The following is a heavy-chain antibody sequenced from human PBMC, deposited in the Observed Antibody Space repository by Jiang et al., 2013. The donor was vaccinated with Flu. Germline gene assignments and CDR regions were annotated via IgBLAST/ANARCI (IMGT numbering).Heavy chain of an antibody. CDR2: ITPIFGTS. V-gene: IGHV1-69*06. CDR1: GGTFNSYS. CDR3: ARSIPPGIEVVSVSQATLDP. Sequence: GAEVKKPGSSVKVSCKASGGTFNSYSISWVRQAPGQGLEWMGGITPIFGTSNYAQKFQGRVTITADKSTSTFYMELSSLRSEDTAVYYCARSIPPGIEVVSVSQATLDPWGQGTLVTVSS. J-gene: IGHJ5*02. D-gene: IGHD2-21*01.